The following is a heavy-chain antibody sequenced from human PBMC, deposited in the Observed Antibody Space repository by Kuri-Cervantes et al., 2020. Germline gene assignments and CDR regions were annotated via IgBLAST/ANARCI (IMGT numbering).Heavy chain of an antibody. Sequence: GESLKISCEASGFRFRYYWMSWVRQAPGKGLEWVAVMSYDGFNKYYADSVKGRFTVSRDNSKNTVYLQMNSLRAEDTAVYYCAKDVLVVVAATGASTPDNWGQGTLVTVSS. CDR1: GFRFRYYW. D-gene: IGHD2-15*01. CDR2: MSYDGFNK. CDR3: AKDVLVVVAATGASTPDN. V-gene: IGHV3-30*18. J-gene: IGHJ4*02.